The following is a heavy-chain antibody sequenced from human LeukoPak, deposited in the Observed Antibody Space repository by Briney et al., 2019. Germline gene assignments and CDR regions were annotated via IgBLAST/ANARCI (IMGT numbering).Heavy chain of an antibody. J-gene: IGHJ4*02. Sequence: SQTLSLTCTVSGGSISSGGYYWSWIRQHPGKGLEWIGYIYYSGSTYYNPSLKSRVTISVDTSKNQFSLKLSSVTAADTAVYYCARDKLGYCSSTSCWEGFGYWGQGTLVTVSS. D-gene: IGHD2-2*01. V-gene: IGHV4-31*03. CDR2: IYYSGST. CDR3: ARDKLGYCSSTSCWEGFGY. CDR1: GGSISSGGYY.